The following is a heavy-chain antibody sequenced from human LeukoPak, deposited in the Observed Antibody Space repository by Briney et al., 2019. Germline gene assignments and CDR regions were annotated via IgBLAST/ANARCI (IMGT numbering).Heavy chain of an antibody. CDR3: AKYSSGWYVQYYFDY. CDR2: ISGSGGST. Sequence: GGSLRLSCAASGFTFSSYAMSWVRQAPGKGLEWVSAISGSGGSTYYADSVKGRFTISRDSSKNTLYLQMNSLRAEDTAVYYCAKYSSGWYVQYYFDYWGQGTLVTVSS. D-gene: IGHD6-19*01. J-gene: IGHJ4*02. V-gene: IGHV3-23*01. CDR1: GFTFSSYA.